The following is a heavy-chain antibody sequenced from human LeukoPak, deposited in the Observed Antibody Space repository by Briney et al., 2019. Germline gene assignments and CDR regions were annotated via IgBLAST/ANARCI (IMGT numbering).Heavy chain of an antibody. CDR3: ARDGSGWYSDH. D-gene: IGHD6-19*01. CDR2: ISWNGGDT. V-gene: IGHV3-20*01. CDR1: GFTVSSNY. J-gene: IGHJ4*02. Sequence: GGSLRLSCAASGFTVSSNYMSWVRQAPGKGLEWVSGISWNGGDTGYADSVKGRFTISRDNAKNSLYLQMNSLRAEDTALYHCARDGSGWYSDHWGQGTLVTVSS.